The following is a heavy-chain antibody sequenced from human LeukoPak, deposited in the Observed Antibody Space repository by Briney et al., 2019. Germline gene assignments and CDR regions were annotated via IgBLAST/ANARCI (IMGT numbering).Heavy chain of an antibody. Sequence: PGTSLRLSCAASGCTFRSYGMHWVRQAPGRGLEWVAVISYDGSNEYYVDPVKGRFNISRDNSKNTLYLQMHSLRVEDTARYYCAKGGNDFYYYGLNVWGQGTTVTVSS. D-gene: IGHD1-1*01. V-gene: IGHV3-30*18. J-gene: IGHJ6*02. CDR2: ISYDGSNE. CDR1: GCTFRSYG. CDR3: AKGGNDFYYYGLNV.